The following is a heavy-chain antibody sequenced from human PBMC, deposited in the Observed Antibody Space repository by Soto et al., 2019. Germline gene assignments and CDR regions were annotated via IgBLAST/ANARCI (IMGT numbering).Heavy chain of an antibody. CDR2: IYYSGST. CDR3: ARASQSTVTTFAY. V-gene: IGHV4-31*03. J-gene: IGHJ4*02. CDR1: GGSISSGGYY. D-gene: IGHD4-17*01. Sequence: QVQLQESGPGLVKPSQTLSLTCTVSGGSISSGGYYWSWIRQHPGKGLEWIGYIYYSGSTSYNPTLKSRVTLSGDTSKNPYSLKLSSVTAAATAVYYCARASQSTVTTFAYWGQGTLVTVSS.